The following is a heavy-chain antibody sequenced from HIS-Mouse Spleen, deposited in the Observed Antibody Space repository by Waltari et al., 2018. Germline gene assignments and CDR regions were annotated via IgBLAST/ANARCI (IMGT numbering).Heavy chain of an antibody. D-gene: IGHD7-27*01. CDR1: GFTFSRYG. V-gene: IGHV3-30*18. CDR3: AKDTNWGWYFDL. J-gene: IGHJ2*01. Sequence: QVQLVESGGGVVQPGRSLRLSCAASGFTFSRYGMHWVRQAPGKGLEWVAVISYDGSNKYYADSVKGRFTISRDNSKNTLYLQMNSLRAEDTAVYYCAKDTNWGWYFDLWGRGTLVTVSS. CDR2: ISYDGSNK.